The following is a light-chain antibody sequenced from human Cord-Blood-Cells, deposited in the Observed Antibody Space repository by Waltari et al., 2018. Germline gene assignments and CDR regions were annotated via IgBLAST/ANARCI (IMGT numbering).Light chain of an antibody. CDR2: AAS. J-gene: IGKJ1*01. Sequence: DIQMTQSPSSLSASVGDRVTITCRASQDISNYLAWYQQKPGKVPKLLIYAASTLQSGVPSRFSGSGSGTDFTLTISSLQPEDVATYYCQKYNSARTFGQGTKVEIK. V-gene: IGKV1-27*01. CDR1: QDISNY. CDR3: QKYNSART.